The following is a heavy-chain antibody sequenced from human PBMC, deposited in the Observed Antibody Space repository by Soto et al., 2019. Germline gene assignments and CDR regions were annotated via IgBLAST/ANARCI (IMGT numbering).Heavy chain of an antibody. CDR1: GFTFSSYA. CDR2: MRGSGGST. V-gene: IGHV3-23*01. D-gene: IGHD2-2*02. J-gene: IGHJ5*02. CDR3: PKMGDCSSTSCYTGLKWFDP. Sequence: VQLLESGGGLVQPGGSLRLSCAASGFTFSSYAMSWVRQAPGKGLEWVSAMRGSGGSTYYADSVKGRFTNTRDNSKSTLYLQMNRLRAEDTAVYYCPKMGDCSSTSCYTGLKWFDPWGQGTLVTVSS.